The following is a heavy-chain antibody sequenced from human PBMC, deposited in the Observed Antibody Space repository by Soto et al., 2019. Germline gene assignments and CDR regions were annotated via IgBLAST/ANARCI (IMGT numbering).Heavy chain of an antibody. V-gene: IGHV3-23*01. J-gene: IGHJ4*02. CDR1: GFTFSSYA. Sequence: GGSLRLSCAASGFTFSSYAMSWVRQAPGKGLEWVSSIRDSGINTYYADSVKGRFTISRDNSKNTLYLHMNSLRAEDTALYYCTKGETSGWYFFGYWGQGTRVTVSS. D-gene: IGHD6-19*01. CDR3: TKGETSGWYFFGY. CDR2: IRDSGINT.